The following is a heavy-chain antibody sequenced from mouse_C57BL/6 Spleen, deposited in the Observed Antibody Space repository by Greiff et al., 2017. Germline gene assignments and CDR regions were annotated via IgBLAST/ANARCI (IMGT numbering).Heavy chain of an antibody. D-gene: IGHD2-3*01. CDR1: GFTFSDSG. V-gene: IGHV5-17*01. CDR2: ISSGSSTI. CDR3: ASRDYDGYFFAY. Sequence: EVKLMESGGGLVKPGGSLKLSCAASGFTFSDSGMHWVRQAPEKGLEWVAYISSGSSTIYYADTVKGRFTISRDNAKNTLFLQMTSLRSEDTAMYYCASRDYDGYFFAYWGQGTLVTVSA. J-gene: IGHJ3*01.